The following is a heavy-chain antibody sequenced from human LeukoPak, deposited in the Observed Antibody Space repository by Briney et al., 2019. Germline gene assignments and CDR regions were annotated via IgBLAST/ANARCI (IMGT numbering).Heavy chain of an antibody. CDR3: ARIPYSSGWYGAGGVHYYFDY. J-gene: IGHJ4*02. Sequence: SETLSLTCTVSVGSISSYYWSWIRQPPGKGLNWIGYIYYIGSTNYNPSLKSRVTISVDTSKNQFSLKLSSVTAADTAVYYCARIPYSSGWYGAGGVHYYFDYWGQGTLVTVSS. CDR2: IYYIGST. CDR1: VGSISSYY. V-gene: IGHV4-59*01. D-gene: IGHD6-19*01.